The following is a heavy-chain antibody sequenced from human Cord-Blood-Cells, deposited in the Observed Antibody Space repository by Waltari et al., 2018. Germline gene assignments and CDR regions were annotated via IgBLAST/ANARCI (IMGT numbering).Heavy chain of an antibody. CDR2: INPNSGGT. CDR3: ARDAGANYDSSGYFDY. J-gene: IGHJ4*02. CDR1: GYTLSGYY. Sequence: QVQLVQSGAEVKKSGASVEVSCKASGYTLSGYYMLWVRQAPGQGLEWMGWINPNSGGTNYAQKFQGRVTMTRDTSISTAYMELSRLRSDDTAVYYCARDAGANYDSSGYFDYWGQGTLVTVSS. D-gene: IGHD3-22*01. V-gene: IGHV1-2*02.